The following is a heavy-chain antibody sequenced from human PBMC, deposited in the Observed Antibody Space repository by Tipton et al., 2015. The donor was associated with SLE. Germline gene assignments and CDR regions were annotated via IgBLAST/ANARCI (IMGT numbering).Heavy chain of an antibody. CDR3: AVGGARDPNWFDP. CDR2: INHSGST. CDR1: GGSFSGYY. V-gene: IGHV4-34*01. J-gene: IGHJ5*02. D-gene: IGHD1-26*01. Sequence: TLSLTCAVYGGSFSGYYWSWIRQPPGKGLEWIGEINHSGSTNYNPSLKSRVTISVDTSKNQFSLKLSSVTAADTAAYYCAVGGARDPNWFDPWGQGTLVTVSS.